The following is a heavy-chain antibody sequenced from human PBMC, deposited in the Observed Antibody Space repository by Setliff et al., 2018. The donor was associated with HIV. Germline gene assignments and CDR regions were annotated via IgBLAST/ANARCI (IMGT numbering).Heavy chain of an antibody. V-gene: IGHV1-2*04. J-gene: IGHJ3*02. Sequence: ASVKVSCKASGYTFTGYYMHWVRQAPGQGLEWMGWINPNSGGTNYAQKFQGWVTMTRDTSISTAYMELSRLRSDDTAVYYCARGRATISSPELDAFDIWGQGTMVT. CDR2: INPNSGGT. D-gene: IGHD5-12*01. CDR1: GYTFTGYY. CDR3: ARGRATISSPELDAFDI.